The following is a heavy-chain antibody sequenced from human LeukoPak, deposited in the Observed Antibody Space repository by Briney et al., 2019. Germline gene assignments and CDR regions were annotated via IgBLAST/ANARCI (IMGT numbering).Heavy chain of an antibody. J-gene: IGHJ6*02. CDR2: INPNSGGT. Sequence: ASVEVSCKASGYTFTGYYMHWVRQAPGQGLEWMGWINPNSGGTNYARKFQGWVTMTRDTSISTAYMELSRLRSDDTAVYYCARGAPGYCSSTSCYAYWYREYYYYGMDVWGQGTTVTVSS. CDR3: ARGAPGYCSSTSCYAYWYREYYYYGMDV. V-gene: IGHV1-2*04. CDR1: GYTFTGYY. D-gene: IGHD2-2*01.